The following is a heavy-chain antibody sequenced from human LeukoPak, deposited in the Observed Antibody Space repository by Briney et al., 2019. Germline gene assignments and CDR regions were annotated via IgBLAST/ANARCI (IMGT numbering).Heavy chain of an antibody. Sequence: GGSLRLSCAASGFTFSTYGMHWVRQAPGKGLEWVALMSYDGNNEFYAESVKGRFTISRDSTNNTLYLQMNSLRAEDTAVYYCAKGARSSWYVDYWGQGTLVTVSS. CDR3: AKGARSSWYVDY. J-gene: IGHJ4*02. D-gene: IGHD6-13*01. CDR2: MSYDGNNE. V-gene: IGHV3-30*18. CDR1: GFTFSTYG.